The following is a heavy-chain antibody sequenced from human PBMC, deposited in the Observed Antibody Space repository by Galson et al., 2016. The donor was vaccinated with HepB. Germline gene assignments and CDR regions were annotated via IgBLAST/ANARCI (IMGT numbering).Heavy chain of an antibody. Sequence: QSGAEVKKPGESLKVSCKASGYTFTGYYMHWVRQAPGQGLEWIGWINPKSGGTNYERKFQGWVTMTWDTSISTAYMELSRLRSDDTAVYYCARERSGYHVDFDYWGQGTLVTVSS. V-gene: IGHV1-2*04. CDR1: GYTFTGYY. CDR3: ARERSGYHVDFDY. J-gene: IGHJ4*02. CDR2: INPKSGGT. D-gene: IGHD3-22*01.